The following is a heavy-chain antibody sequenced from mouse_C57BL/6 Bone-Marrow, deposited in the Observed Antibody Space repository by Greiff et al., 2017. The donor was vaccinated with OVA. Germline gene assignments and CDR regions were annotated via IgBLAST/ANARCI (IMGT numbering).Heavy chain of an antibody. J-gene: IGHJ3*01. D-gene: IGHD2-1*01. CDR2: IHPNSGST. Sequence: QVQLQQPGAELVKPGASVKLSCKASGYTFTSYWMHWVKQRPGQGLEWIGMIHPNSGSTNYNEKFKSKATLTVDKSSSTAYMQLSSLTSEDSAVYYCARGGYYGNSFFAYWGQGTLVTVSA. CDR3: ARGGYYGNSFFAY. V-gene: IGHV1-64*01. CDR1: GYTFTSYW.